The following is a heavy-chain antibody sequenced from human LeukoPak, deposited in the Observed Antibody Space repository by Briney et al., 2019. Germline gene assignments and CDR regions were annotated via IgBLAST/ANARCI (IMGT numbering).Heavy chain of an antibody. V-gene: IGHV3-23*01. J-gene: IGHJ4*02. Sequence: PGGSLRLSCAASGFTFSSYSMNWVRQAPGKGLEWVSAISGSGGSTYYADSVKGRFTISRDNSKNTLYLQMNSLRAEDTAVYYCAKDRHSSGWSFDYWGQGTLVTVSS. CDR3: AKDRHSSGWSFDY. D-gene: IGHD6-19*01. CDR2: ISGSGGST. CDR1: GFTFSSYS.